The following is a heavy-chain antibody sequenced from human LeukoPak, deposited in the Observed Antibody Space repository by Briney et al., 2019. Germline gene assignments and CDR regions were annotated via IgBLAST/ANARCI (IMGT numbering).Heavy chain of an antibody. J-gene: IGHJ4*02. CDR2: ISWNSGSI. Sequence: GGSLRLSCAASGFTFDDYAMHWVRQAPGKGLEWVSGISWNSGSIGYADSVKGRFTISRDNAKNSLYLQMNSLRAEDTALYYCAKVIRLGATFGDYFDYWGQGTLVTVSS. D-gene: IGHD1-26*01. CDR1: GFTFDDYA. V-gene: IGHV3-9*01. CDR3: AKVIRLGATFGDYFDY.